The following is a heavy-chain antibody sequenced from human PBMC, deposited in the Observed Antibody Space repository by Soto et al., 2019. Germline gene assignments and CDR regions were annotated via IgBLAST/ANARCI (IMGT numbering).Heavy chain of an antibody. V-gene: IGHV1-3*01. Sequence: ASVKVSCKASGYTFSSYAMHWVRQAAGQRLEWMGWINAGYGNTKSSQKFQDRVPISRDTSASTAYMELTSMSSAATAVYYCARNTGDGTFDFWGQGTLVTVSS. CDR3: ARNTGDGTFDF. CDR1: GYTFSSYA. D-gene: IGHD7-27*01. J-gene: IGHJ4*02. CDR2: INAGYGNT.